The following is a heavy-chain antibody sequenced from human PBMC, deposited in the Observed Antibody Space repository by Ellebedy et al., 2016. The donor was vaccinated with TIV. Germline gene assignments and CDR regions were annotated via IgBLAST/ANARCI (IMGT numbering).Heavy chain of an antibody. CDR2: IYHTGSS. V-gene: IGHV4-59*11. D-gene: IGHD2-21*01. CDR3: AGLLRVTAFDI. J-gene: IGHJ3*02. CDR1: HVSISSHY. Sequence: SETLSLTCSVSHVSISSHYWTWIRQPPGKGLEWIGYIYHTGSSYYNPSLKSRVSMSVDTSNNQFSLTLSSVTAADTAVYYCAGLLRVTAFDIWGQGTMVSVSS.